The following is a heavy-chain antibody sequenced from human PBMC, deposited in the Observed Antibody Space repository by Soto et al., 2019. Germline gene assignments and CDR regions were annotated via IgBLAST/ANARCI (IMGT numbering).Heavy chain of an antibody. V-gene: IGHV4-30-4*01. J-gene: IGHJ4*02. CDR2: IYDSGST. CDR3: ARGRYYDYSGYFH. CDR1: GGSISSGDYY. Sequence: QVQLQESGPGLVKPSKTLSLTCTVSGGSISSGDYYWSWIRQPSGKGLEGIGDIYDSGSTYYNTAPKSRVTMSVDTSKNQFSLKLSSVTAADTAVYYLARGRYYDYSGYFHWGQGTLVTVSS. D-gene: IGHD3-22*01.